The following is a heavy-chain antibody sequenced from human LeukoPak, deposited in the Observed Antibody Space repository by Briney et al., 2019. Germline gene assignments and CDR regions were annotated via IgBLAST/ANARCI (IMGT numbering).Heavy chain of an antibody. D-gene: IGHD6-13*01. J-gene: IGHJ5*02. CDR3: AVTERRGSSWYANWFDP. CDR1: GGSFSGYY. V-gene: IGHV4-34*01. Sequence: SETLSLTCAVYGGSFSGYYWSWIRQPPGKGLEWIGEINHSGSTNYNPSLKSRVTISVDTSKNQFSLKLSSVTAADTAVYYCAVTERRGSSWYANWFDPWGQGTLVTVSS. CDR2: INHSGST.